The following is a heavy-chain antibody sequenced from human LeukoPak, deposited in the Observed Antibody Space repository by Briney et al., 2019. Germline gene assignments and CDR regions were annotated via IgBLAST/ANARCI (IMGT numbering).Heavy chain of an antibody. V-gene: IGHV4-34*01. CDR2: INHSGST. J-gene: IGHJ6*03. D-gene: IGHD6-13*01. Sequence: PSETLSLTCAVYGGSFSGYYWSWIRQPPGKGLEWIGEINHSGSTNYNPSLKSRVTISVDTSKNQFSLKLSSVTAADTAVYYCARTRSSWYSNYYYYMGVWGKGTTVTVSS. CDR1: GGSFSGYY. CDR3: ARTRSSWYSNYYYYMGV.